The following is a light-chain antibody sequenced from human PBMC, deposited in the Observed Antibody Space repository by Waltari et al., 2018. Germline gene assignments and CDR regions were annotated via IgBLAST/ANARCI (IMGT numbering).Light chain of an antibody. CDR2: VNSDGSH. Sequence: QLVLTQSPSASASLGASVKLTCTLSSGYSSNIIAWHQQQPQNGPRYLMKVNSDGSHSKGDDVPDRFSGASSGAERYLTISSLQSEDEADYYCQTGGHGTWVFGGGTKLTVL. V-gene: IGLV4-69*01. CDR3: QTGGHGTWV. CDR1: SGYSSNI. J-gene: IGLJ3*02.